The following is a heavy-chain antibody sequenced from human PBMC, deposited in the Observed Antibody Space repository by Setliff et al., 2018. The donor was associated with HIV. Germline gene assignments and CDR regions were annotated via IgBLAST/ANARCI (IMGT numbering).Heavy chain of an antibody. CDR3: ARELGDYIHYFDY. V-gene: IGHV1-2*02. CDR1: GYSFTDYY. CDR2: INPKSDGT. J-gene: IGHJ4*02. Sequence: ASVKVSCKASGYSFTDYYIHWVRQAPGQGLEWMGWINPKSDGTNYAQKFQGRVTMTRDTSISTAYMELSRLRSDDTAVYYCARELGDYIHYFDYWGQGTLVTVSS. D-gene: IGHD4-17*01.